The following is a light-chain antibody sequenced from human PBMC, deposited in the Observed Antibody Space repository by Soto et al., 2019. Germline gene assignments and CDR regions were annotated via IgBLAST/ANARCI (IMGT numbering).Light chain of an antibody. CDR2: EVS. Sequence: QSVPAQPACVSGCTGQAIIITCARSSSDVGSYDYVSWYQQHPGKAPKLMIYEVSNRPSGVSNRFSGSKSGNTASLTISGLQAEDEADYYCSSYTTNTLFGTGTKVTVL. CDR3: SSYTTNTL. V-gene: IGLV2-14*01. J-gene: IGLJ1*01. CDR1: SSDVGSYDY.